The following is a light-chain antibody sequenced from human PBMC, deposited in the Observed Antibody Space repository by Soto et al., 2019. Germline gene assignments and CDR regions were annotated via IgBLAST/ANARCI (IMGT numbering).Light chain of an antibody. J-gene: IGKJ5*01. CDR3: QQYGSSPPIT. CDR1: RRVTSST. V-gene: IGKV3-20*01. CDR2: GAS. Sequence: EMVWTRSQATRSLFQGERATSSCRPSRRVTSSTLAWYQQKPGQAPRLLIYGASSRATGIPDRFSGSGSGTDFTLTISRLEPEDFAVYYCQQYGSSPPITFGQGTRLEIK.